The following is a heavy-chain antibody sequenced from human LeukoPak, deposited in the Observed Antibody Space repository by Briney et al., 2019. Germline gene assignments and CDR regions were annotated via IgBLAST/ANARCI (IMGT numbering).Heavy chain of an antibody. CDR3: ARVATIWGSHRYFDY. J-gene: IGHJ4*02. D-gene: IGHD3-16*02. V-gene: IGHV1-18*01. CDR1: GYNFITYP. Sequence: ASVKVSCKASGYNFITYPLIWVRQAPGQGLEWMGGISPYNDNTDLAQNLQGRVTITTDTSTSTAYMEVRGLTSDDTAVFFCARVATIWGSHRYFDYWGQGTLVTVSS. CDR2: ISPYNDNT.